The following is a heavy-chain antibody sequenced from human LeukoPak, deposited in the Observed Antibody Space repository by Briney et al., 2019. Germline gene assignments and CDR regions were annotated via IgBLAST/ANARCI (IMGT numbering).Heavy chain of an antibody. J-gene: IGHJ5*02. CDR2: IYPGDSDT. CDR3: ARRERPYYDSSGYYYEGWFDP. D-gene: IGHD3-22*01. V-gene: IGHV5-51*01. CDR1: GYSFTTYW. Sequence: PGESLKISCKGSGYSFTTYWIGWVRQMPGKGLEWMGIIYPGDSDTRYSPSFQGQVTISADKSISTAYLQWSRVKASDTAMYYCARRERPYYDSSGYYYEGWFDPWGQGTLVTVSS.